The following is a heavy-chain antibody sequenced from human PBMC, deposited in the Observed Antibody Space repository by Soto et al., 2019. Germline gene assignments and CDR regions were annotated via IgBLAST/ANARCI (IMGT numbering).Heavy chain of an antibody. CDR2: IYYSGST. Sequence: SETLSLTCTVSGGSISSYYWSWIRQPPGKGLEWIGYIYYSGSTNYNPSLKSRVTISVDTSKNQFSLKLSSVTAADTAVYYCARDSVTYPTWFDPWGQGTLVTVSS. CDR1: GGSISSYY. D-gene: IGHD3-16*01. J-gene: IGHJ5*02. V-gene: IGHV4-59*01. CDR3: ARDSVTYPTWFDP.